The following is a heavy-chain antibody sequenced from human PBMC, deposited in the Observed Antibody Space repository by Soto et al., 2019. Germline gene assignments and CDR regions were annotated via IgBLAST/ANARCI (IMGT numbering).Heavy chain of an antibody. CDR1: GDIFNRYT. Sequence: QVQLVQSGAEVKKPGSSVRVACRASGDIFNRYTITWVRQVPGQGLQWMGRIIPVLGAPNYAQRFRGRVTISADKSTPSVYIVLSSLTSEDTAVYYCARAVGGCGSWQASWGQGTLVTVSS. D-gene: IGHD2-15*01. CDR2: IIPVLGAP. CDR3: ARAVGGCGSWQAS. V-gene: IGHV1-69*08. J-gene: IGHJ5*02.